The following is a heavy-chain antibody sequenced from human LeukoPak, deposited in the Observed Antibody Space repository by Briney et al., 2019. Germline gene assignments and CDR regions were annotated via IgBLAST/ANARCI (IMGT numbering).Heavy chain of an antibody. CDR1: GFTFSSYA. Sequence: GGSLRLSCAASGFTFSSYAMSWVRQAPGKGLEWVANISPDGSEKNYVDSVRGRFTISRDNAKNSLFLQMNSLRVEDTAVYYCARDVNGGSFDYWGQGTLVTVSS. J-gene: IGHJ4*02. CDR3: ARDVNGGSFDY. V-gene: IGHV3-7*01. CDR2: ISPDGSEK. D-gene: IGHD4-23*01.